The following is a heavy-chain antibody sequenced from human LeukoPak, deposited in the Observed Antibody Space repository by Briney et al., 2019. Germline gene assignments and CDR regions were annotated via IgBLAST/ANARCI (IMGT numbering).Heavy chain of an antibody. J-gene: IGHJ4*02. Sequence: PSETLSLTCAVYGGSFSGYYWSWIRQPPGKGLEWIGEINHSGSTNYNPSLKSRVTISVDTSKNQFSLKLSSVTAADTAVYYCARGQGQRYCSSTSCFQPDYWGQGTLVTVSS. V-gene: IGHV4-34*01. CDR1: GGSFSGYY. D-gene: IGHD2-2*01. CDR3: ARGQGQRYCSSTSCFQPDY. CDR2: INHSGST.